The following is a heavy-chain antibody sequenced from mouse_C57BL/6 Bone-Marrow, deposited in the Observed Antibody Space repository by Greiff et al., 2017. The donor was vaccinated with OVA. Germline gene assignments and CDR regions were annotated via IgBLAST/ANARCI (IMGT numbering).Heavy chain of an antibody. CDR1: GFTFSSYA. Sequence: EVQGVESGGGLVKPGGSLKLSCAASGFTFSSYAMSWVRQTPEKRLEWVATISDGGSYTYSPDNVKGRFTISRDNAKNNLYLQMSHLKSEDTAMYYCARGPLYYDYTWFAYWGQGTLVTVSA. CDR3: ARGPLYYDYTWFAY. J-gene: IGHJ3*01. V-gene: IGHV5-4*01. D-gene: IGHD2-4*01. CDR2: ISDGGSYT.